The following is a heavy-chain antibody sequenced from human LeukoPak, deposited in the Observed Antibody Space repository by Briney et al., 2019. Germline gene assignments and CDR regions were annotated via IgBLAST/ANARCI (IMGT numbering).Heavy chain of an antibody. Sequence: SETLSLTCAVYGGSFSGYYWSWIRQPPGKGLEWIGEINHSGSTNYNPSLKSRVTISVGTSKNQFSLKLSSVTAADTAVYYCARGGGYSSSWIGLDVWGKGTTVTVSS. CDR2: INHSGST. CDR1: GGSFSGYY. J-gene: IGHJ6*04. V-gene: IGHV4-34*01. D-gene: IGHD6-13*01. CDR3: ARGGGYSSSWIGLDV.